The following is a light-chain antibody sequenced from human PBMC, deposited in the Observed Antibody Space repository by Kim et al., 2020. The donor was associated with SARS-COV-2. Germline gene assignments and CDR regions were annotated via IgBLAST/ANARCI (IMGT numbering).Light chain of an antibody. CDR1: TEEVTRGYD. Sequence: GRTVTRTSASSTEEVTRGYDPNWIQQKPGQAPRAMIYSTSSKHAWTPARFSSSLLGGKAALTLTGVQPEDEAMYYCLLYYGGAQLVFGGGTKLTVL. CDR3: LLYYGGAQLV. CDR2: STS. J-gene: IGLJ2*01. V-gene: IGLV7-43*01.